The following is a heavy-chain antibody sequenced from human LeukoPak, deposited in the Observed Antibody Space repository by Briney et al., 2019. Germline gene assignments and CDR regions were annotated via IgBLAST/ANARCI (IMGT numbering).Heavy chain of an antibody. Sequence: GGSLRLFCAASGFTFSSYGMHWVRQAPGKGLEWVAFIRYDGSNKYYADSVKGRFTISRDNSKNTLYLQMNSLRAEDTAVYYCAKGGSSSWSVDYWGQGTLVTVSS. CDR1: GFTFSSYG. D-gene: IGHD6-13*01. CDR2: IRYDGSNK. CDR3: AKGGSSSWSVDY. V-gene: IGHV3-30*02. J-gene: IGHJ4*02.